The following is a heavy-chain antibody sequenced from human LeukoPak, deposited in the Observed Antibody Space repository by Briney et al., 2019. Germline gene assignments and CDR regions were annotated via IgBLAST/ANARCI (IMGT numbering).Heavy chain of an antibody. Sequence: EASVKVSCKASGGTFSSYAISWVRQAPGQGLEWMGGIIPIFGTANYAQKFQGRVTITADESTSTAYMELSSLRSEDTAVYYCARDHVHYYDSSGYWAYWGQGTLVTVSS. V-gene: IGHV1-69*13. CDR2: IIPIFGTA. CDR1: GGTFSSYA. J-gene: IGHJ4*02. CDR3: ARDHVHYYDSSGYWAY. D-gene: IGHD3-22*01.